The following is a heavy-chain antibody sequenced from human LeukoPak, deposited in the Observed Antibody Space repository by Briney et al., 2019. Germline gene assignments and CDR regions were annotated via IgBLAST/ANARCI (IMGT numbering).Heavy chain of an antibody. Sequence: SETLSLTCTVSGGSISSSSYYWGWVRQPPGKELEWIGSIYSGGSTYYNPSLKSRVTISVDTSKNQFSLKLSSVTAADTAVYYCARGRGSGYPDYWGQGTLVTVSS. CDR3: ARGRGSGYPDY. V-gene: IGHV4-39*07. J-gene: IGHJ4*02. CDR1: GGSISSSSYY. CDR2: IYSGGST. D-gene: IGHD3-22*01.